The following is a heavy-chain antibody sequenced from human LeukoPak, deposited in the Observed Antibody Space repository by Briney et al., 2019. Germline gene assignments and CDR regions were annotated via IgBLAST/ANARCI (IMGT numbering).Heavy chain of an antibody. CDR3: ARGRSAVTTPSHFDY. CDR2: IIPIFGTA. V-gene: IGHV1-69*06. CDR1: GATFSSYA. J-gene: IGHJ4*02. Sequence: SVKVSCKASGATFSSYAISWVRQAPGQGLEWMGGIIPIFGTANYAQKFQGRVTITADKSTSTAYMELSSLRSEDTAVYYCARGRSAVTTPSHFDYWGQGNLVTVSS. D-gene: IGHD4-17*01.